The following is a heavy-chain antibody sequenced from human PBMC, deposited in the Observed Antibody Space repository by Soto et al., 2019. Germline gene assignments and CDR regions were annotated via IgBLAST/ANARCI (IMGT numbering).Heavy chain of an antibody. V-gene: IGHV1-46*03. Sequence: ASVKVSCKASGYTFTSYYMHWVRQAPGQGLEWMGIINPSGGSTSYAQKFQGRVTMTRDTSTSTVYMELSSLRSEDTAVYYCARDVNGIAPAGGYFEYWGQGTLVTVSS. CDR2: INPSGGST. CDR1: GYTFTSYY. D-gene: IGHD6-13*01. J-gene: IGHJ4*02. CDR3: ARDVNGIAPAGGYFEY.